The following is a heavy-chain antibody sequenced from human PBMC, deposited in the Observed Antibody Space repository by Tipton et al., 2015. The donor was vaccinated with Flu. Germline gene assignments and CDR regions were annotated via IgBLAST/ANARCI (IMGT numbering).Heavy chain of an antibody. D-gene: IGHD2-2*01. Sequence: SLRLSCAASGFTFSNYWMNWIRQAPGKGLEWVANIKQDGSEKYYVDSVKGRFTISRDNAKNSLYLQMNSLRAEDTAVYYCVRGIASAASTWGQGTTVTVS. CDR3: VRGIASAAST. V-gene: IGHV3-7*03. CDR1: GFTFSNYW. J-gene: IGHJ3*01. CDR2: IKQDGSEK.